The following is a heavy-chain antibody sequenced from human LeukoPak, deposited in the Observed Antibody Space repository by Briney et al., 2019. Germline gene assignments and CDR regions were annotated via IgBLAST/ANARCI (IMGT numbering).Heavy chain of an antibody. Sequence: KPSETLSLTGAVYGGSSSGYYWSWIRQPPGKGLEWIGEINHSGSTNYNPSLKSRVTISVDTSKNQFSLKLSSVTAADTAVYYCARHPSYYYGVGYYFDYWGQGTLVTVSS. CDR1: GGSSSGYY. CDR2: INHSGST. CDR3: ARHPSYYYGVGYYFDY. D-gene: IGHD3-10*01. V-gene: IGHV4-34*01. J-gene: IGHJ4*02.